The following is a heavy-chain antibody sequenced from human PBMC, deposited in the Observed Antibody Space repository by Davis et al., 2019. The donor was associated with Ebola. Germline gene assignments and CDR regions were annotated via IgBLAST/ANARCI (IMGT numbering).Heavy chain of an antibody. V-gene: IGHV3-23*01. J-gene: IGHJ3*02. D-gene: IGHD7-27*01. Sequence: GESLKISCAASGFTFSSYWMHWVRQAPGKGLEWVSSISGRGGNRYYADSVKGRFTISRDNSKNTLYLEMNSLRAEDTAVYYCARDRLGKEDAFDIWGQGTIVTVSS. CDR2: ISGRGGNR. CDR3: ARDRLGKEDAFDI. CDR1: GFTFSSYW.